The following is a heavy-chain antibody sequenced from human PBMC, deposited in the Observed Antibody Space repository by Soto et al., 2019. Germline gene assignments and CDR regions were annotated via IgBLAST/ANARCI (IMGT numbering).Heavy chain of an antibody. CDR2: ISYDGSNK. CDR1: GFTFSSYA. J-gene: IGHJ4*02. Sequence: GGSLRLSCAASGFTFSSYAMHWVRQAPGKGLEWVAVISYDGSNKYYADSVKGRFTISRDNSKNTLYLQMNSLRAEDTAGYYCARAPTDYDFWSGYSFDYWGQGTLVTVSS. D-gene: IGHD3-3*01. V-gene: IGHV3-30-3*01. CDR3: ARAPTDYDFWSGYSFDY.